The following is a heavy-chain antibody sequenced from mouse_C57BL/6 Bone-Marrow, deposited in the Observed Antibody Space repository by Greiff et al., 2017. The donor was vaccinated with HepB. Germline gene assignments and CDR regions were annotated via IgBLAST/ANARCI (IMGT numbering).Heavy chain of an antibody. J-gene: IGHJ4*01. V-gene: IGHV5-9*01. CDR1: GFTFSSYT. D-gene: IGHD1-1*01. CDR3: ARLHYYGNAMDY. Sequence: EVQVVESGGGLVKPGGSLKLSCAASGFTFSSYTMSWVRQTPEKRLEWVATISGGGGNTYYPDSVKGRFTISRDNAKNTLYLQMSSLRSEDTALYYCARLHYYGNAMDYWGQGTSVTVSS. CDR2: ISGGGGNT.